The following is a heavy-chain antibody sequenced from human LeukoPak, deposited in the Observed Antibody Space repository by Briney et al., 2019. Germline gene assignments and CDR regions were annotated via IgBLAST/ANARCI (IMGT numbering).Heavy chain of an antibody. V-gene: IGHV4-30-2*01. D-gene: IGHD3-3*01. Sequence: RTSETLSLTCTVSGGSISSGGYYWSWLRQPPGKGLEWIVYIYHSGSTYYNPSLKSRVTISVDRSKNQFSLKLSSVTAADTAVYYCAKTPLLAPHAFDIWGQGTMVTVSS. J-gene: IGHJ3*02. CDR1: GGSISSGGYY. CDR3: AKTPLLAPHAFDI. CDR2: IYHSGST.